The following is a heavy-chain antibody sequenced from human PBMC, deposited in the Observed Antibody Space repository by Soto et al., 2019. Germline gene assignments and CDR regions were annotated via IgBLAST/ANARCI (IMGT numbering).Heavy chain of an antibody. CDR3: ARDHEGATYNWNYFGRYYYYGMGV. CDR2: VSPGGDVS. Sequence: PGGSLRLSCAASGFTFSSFVMNWVRQAPGKGLEWVSTVSPGGDVSHYTDSVKGRFTISRDNSKNTLYLQMNSLRAEDTAVYYCARDHEGATYNWNYFGRYYYYGMGVWGQGTTVTVSS. V-gene: IGHV3-23*01. D-gene: IGHD1-7*01. CDR1: GFTFSSFV. J-gene: IGHJ6*02.